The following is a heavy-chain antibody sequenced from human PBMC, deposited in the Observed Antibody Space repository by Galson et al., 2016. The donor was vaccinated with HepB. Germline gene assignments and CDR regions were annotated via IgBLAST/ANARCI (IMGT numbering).Heavy chain of an antibody. J-gene: IGHJ4*02. Sequence: SLRLSCAASGFTLSNYAMKWVRQAPGKGLEWVSDIRGSGGTTYYADSVKGRFTISRDNSKHTVSLQMNSLRVEDTAVYYCAREPYSSTWNDIDFWGQGSLVTVSS. V-gene: IGHV3-23*01. CDR3: AREPYSSTWNDIDF. CDR2: IRGSGGTT. D-gene: IGHD2-2*01. CDR1: GFTLSNYA.